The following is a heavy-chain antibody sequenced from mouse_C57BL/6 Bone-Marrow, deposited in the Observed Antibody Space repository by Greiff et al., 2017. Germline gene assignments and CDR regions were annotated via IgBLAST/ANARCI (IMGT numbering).Heavy chain of an antibody. D-gene: IGHD2-4*01. CDR2: IYPGDGDT. V-gene: IGHV1-82*01. J-gene: IGHJ1*03. CDR1: GYAFSSSW. CDR3: ASSYYDYDEYFDV. Sequence: VQLQESGPELVKPGASVKISCKASGYAFSSSWMNWVKQRPGKGLEWIGRIYPGDGDTNYNGKFKGKATLTADKSSSTAYMQLSSLTSEDSAVYYCASSYYDYDEYFDVWGTGTTVTVSS.